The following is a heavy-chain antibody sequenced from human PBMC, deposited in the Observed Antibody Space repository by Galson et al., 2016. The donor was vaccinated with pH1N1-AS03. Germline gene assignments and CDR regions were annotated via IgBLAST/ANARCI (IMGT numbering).Heavy chain of an antibody. Sequence: SLRLSCAASGFPFSTYWMHWVRQAPGKGLVWVSRVDNDGYDRVYADSVKGRFTISRDNTKNTVYLQMNSLRAEDTAIYYCARGGFHHGFDSWGQGTLITVSS. CDR3: ARGGFHHGFDS. V-gene: IGHV3-74*01. J-gene: IGHJ4*02. CDR2: VDNDGYDR. CDR1: GFPFSTYW. D-gene: IGHD1-14*01.